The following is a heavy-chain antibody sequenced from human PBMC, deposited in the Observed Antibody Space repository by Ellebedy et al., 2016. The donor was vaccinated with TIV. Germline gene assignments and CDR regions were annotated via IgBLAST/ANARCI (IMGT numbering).Heavy chain of an antibody. CDR1: GYTFSSYY. J-gene: IGHJ4*02. Sequence: AASVKVSCKASGYTFSSYYMHWVRQAPGQGLEGMGVINPSGGSTSYAQKLQGRVTMTRDTSTSTVYMELSSLRSEDTAVYYCARGDNTFYAYSGSSDFDYWGQGTLVTVSS. V-gene: IGHV1-46*01. CDR2: INPSGGST. D-gene: IGHD1-26*01. CDR3: ARGDNTFYAYSGSSDFDY.